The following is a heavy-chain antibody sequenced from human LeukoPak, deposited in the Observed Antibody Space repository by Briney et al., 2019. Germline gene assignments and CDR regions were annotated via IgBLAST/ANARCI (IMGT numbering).Heavy chain of an antibody. V-gene: IGHV1-24*01. CDR2: FDPEDGET. CDR1: GYTLTELS. Sequence: GASVKVSCKVSGYTLTELSMHWVRRAPGKGLEWMGGFDPEDGETIYAQKFQGRVTMTEDTSTDTAYMELSSLRSEDTAAYYCATGGLVTGFLHWGQGTLVTVSS. J-gene: IGHJ4*02. D-gene: IGHD2-21*02. CDR3: ATGGLVTGFLH.